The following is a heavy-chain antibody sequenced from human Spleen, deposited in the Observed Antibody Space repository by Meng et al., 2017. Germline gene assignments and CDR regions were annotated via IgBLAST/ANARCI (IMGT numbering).Heavy chain of an antibody. CDR3: ARVVGSGYYYYYDY. V-gene: IGHV4-38-2*01. D-gene: IGHD3-22*01. J-gene: IGHJ4*02. CDR2: IYHSGST. Sequence: SETLSLTCAVSGYSISSGYYWGWIRQPPGKGLEWIGSIYHSGSTYYNPSLKSRVTISVDTSKNQFSLKLSSVTAADTAVYYCARVVGSGYYYYYDYWGQGTLVTVSS. CDR1: GYSISSGYY.